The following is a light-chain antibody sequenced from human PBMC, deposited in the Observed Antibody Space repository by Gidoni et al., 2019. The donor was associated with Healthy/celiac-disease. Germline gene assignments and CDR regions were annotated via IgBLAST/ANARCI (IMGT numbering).Light chain of an antibody. V-gene: IGKV1-5*03. CDR3: QQYNSYPYT. CDR2: NAS. CDR1: QSISSW. Sequence: DIQMTQSPSTLSASVGDRVTITCRASQSISSWLAWYQQKPEKAPKLLIYNASSLDSGVPSRFSGSGSGTEFTLTISSLQPDDFATYYCQQYNSYPYTFGQGTKLEIK. J-gene: IGKJ2*01.